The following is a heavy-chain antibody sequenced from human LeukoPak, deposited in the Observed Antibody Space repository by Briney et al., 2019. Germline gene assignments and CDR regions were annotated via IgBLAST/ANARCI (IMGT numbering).Heavy chain of an antibody. CDR1: GFTFSSYG. Sequence: GGSLRLSCAASGFTFSSYGMHWVRQAPGKGLEWVTFIRYDGSNKYYADSVKGRFTISRDNSKNTLYLQMNSLRAEDTAVYYCAKGVAQLYYYMDVWGKGTTVTVSS. V-gene: IGHV3-30*02. CDR2: IRYDGSNK. CDR3: AKGVAQLYYYMDV. D-gene: IGHD1-1*01. J-gene: IGHJ6*03.